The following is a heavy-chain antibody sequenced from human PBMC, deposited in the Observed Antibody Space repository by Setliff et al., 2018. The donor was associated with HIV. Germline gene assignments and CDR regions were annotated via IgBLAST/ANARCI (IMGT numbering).Heavy chain of an antibody. V-gene: IGHV1-8*03. CDR2: MNPNSGNR. CDR1: GYTFTSYD. CDR3: ARGRGRYYDSRSYLDY. Sequence: ASVKVSCKTSGYTFTSYDINWARQATGQGLEWMGWMNPNSGNRGHAQKFQGRVTISRNTSISTAYMELSGLRSEDTAVYYCARGRGRYYDSRSYLDYWGQGTLVTVSS. J-gene: IGHJ4*02. D-gene: IGHD3-22*01.